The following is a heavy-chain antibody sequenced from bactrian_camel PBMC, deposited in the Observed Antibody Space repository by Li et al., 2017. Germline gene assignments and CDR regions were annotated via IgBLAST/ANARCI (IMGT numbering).Heavy chain of an antibody. D-gene: IGHD4*01. CDR3: AKEGLEDRYYMDYDRPAEYDY. CDR2: INSDGGIT. V-gene: IGHV3S1*01. Sequence: HVQLVESGGGLVQPGGSLRLSCATSGFTFSRHWMYWVRQTPGKGLEWVSTINSDGGITYYADSVKGRFTISRDNAKNTVYLQLNSLKTEDTAMYYCAKEGLEDRYYMDYDRPAEYDYWGQGTQVTVS. CDR1: GFTFSRHW. J-gene: IGHJ4*01.